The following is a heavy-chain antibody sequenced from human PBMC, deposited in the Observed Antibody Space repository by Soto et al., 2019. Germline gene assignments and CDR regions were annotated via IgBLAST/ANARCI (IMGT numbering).Heavy chain of an antibody. V-gene: IGHV1-18*01. J-gene: IGHJ4*02. D-gene: IGHD6-19*01. Sequence: ASVKVSCKASGYTFTSYGISWVRQAPGQGLEWIGWISAYNDNTNYAQQLQGRVTMTTDTSTSTAYMELGSLRSDDTAVYYCARDHTEWLVHCSYCGQGSLVTVAS. CDR3: ARDHTEWLVHCSY. CDR2: ISAYNDNT. CDR1: GYTFTSYG.